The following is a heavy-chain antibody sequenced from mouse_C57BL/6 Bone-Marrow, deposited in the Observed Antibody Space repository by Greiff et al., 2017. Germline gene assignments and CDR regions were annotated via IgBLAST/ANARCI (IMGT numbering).Heavy chain of an antibody. J-gene: IGHJ1*03. D-gene: IGHD2-5*01. CDR2: IYPGSGST. Sequence: QVQLQQPGAELVKPGASVKMSCTASGYTFTSYWITWVKQRPGQGLEWIGDIYPGSGSTNYNEKFKSKATLTVDTSSSTAYMQLSSLTSEDSAVYYCARPYYSNDWYFDVWGTGTTVTVSS. CDR3: ARPYYSNDWYFDV. CDR1: GYTFTSYW. V-gene: IGHV1-55*01.